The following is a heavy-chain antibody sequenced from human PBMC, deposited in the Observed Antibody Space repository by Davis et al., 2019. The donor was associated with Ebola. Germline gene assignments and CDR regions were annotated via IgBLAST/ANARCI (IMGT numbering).Heavy chain of an antibody. Sequence: PGGSLRLSCAASGFTFSSYSMNWVRQAPGKGLEWVSSISSSSSYIYYADSVKGRFTISRDNAKNSLYLQMNSLRAEDTAVYYCAREGGSDYYYYYYMDVWGKGTTVTVSS. V-gene: IGHV3-21*01. CDR1: GFTFSSYS. CDR2: ISSSSSYI. D-gene: IGHD3-16*01. J-gene: IGHJ6*03. CDR3: AREGGSDYYYYYYMDV.